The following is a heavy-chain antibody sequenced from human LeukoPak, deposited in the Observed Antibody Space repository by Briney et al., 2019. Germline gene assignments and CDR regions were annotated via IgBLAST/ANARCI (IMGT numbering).Heavy chain of an antibody. CDR2: IYNSGST. Sequence: PSETLSLTCTVSGVSIGSFYWSWIRQPPGKGLEWIGYIYNSGSTNHNPSLKSRVTISVDTSKNQFSLKLSSVTAADTAVYYCARQRGSSGWSPFDYWGQGTLVTVSS. J-gene: IGHJ4*02. CDR1: GVSIGSFY. D-gene: IGHD6-19*01. V-gene: IGHV4-59*08. CDR3: ARQRGSSGWSPFDY.